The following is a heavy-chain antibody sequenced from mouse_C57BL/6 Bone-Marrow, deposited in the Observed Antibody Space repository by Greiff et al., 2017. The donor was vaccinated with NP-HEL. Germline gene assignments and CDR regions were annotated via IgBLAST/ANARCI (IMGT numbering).Heavy chain of an antibody. CDR3: ARQALWFAY. CDR2: IDPSDSYT. J-gene: IGHJ3*01. V-gene: IGHV1-69*01. Sequence: QVQLQQPGAELVMPGASVKLSCKASGYTFTSYWMHWVQQRPGQGLEWIGEIDPSDSYTNYNQKFKGKSTLTVDKSSSTAYMQLSSLTSEDSAVYYCARQALWFAYWGQGTLVTVSA. D-gene: IGHD3-2*02. CDR1: GYTFTSYW.